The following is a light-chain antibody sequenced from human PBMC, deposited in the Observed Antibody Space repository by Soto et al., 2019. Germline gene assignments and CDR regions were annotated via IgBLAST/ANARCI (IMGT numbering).Light chain of an antibody. CDR3: HQYNNWPPYT. CDR1: QSVSNN. CDR2: GAS. J-gene: IGKJ2*01. Sequence: EVVMTQSPATLSVSPGDRATLACRASQSVSNNVAWYQQKPGQAPRLLIYGASTGATGLPVRFSPSGSGTEFTLTFSSLQSEDFAVYYCHQYNNWPPYTFGQGTRLEIK. V-gene: IGKV3-15*01.